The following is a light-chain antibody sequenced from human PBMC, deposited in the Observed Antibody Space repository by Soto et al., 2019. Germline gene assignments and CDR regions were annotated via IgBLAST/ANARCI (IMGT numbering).Light chain of an antibody. CDR3: QQSYGMPWT. CDR2: ASS. J-gene: IGKJ1*01. V-gene: IGKV1-39*01. Sequence: IQMTQSLSSLSASVGDRVTITCRASQTISTYLNWYQQKPGKAPKLLIYASSSLQSGVPSRFSGSGSGTDFTLTITSLQPEDFATYICQQSYGMPWTFGQGTKVEV. CDR1: QTISTY.